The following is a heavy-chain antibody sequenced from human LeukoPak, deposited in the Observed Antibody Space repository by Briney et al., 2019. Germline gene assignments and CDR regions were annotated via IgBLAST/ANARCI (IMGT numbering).Heavy chain of an antibody. CDR2: ISGNGGST. J-gene: IGHJ4*02. Sequence: GGYLRLSCATSQFNFNKFGMTWVRQAPGKGLEWVSSISGNGGSTQYADSVQGRFAISRDNSKNTLYLQMNSLRAEDTAVYYCTKPAAGYSSGWYDGPYYFDYWGQGTLVTVSS. D-gene: IGHD6-19*01. V-gene: IGHV3-23*01. CDR3: TKPAAGYSSGWYDGPYYFDY. CDR1: QFNFNKFG.